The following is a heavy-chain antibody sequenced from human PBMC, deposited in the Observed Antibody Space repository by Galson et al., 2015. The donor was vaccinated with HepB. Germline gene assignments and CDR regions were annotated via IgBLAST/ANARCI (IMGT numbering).Heavy chain of an antibody. CDR1: GFTFSSYG. V-gene: IGHV3-30*18. J-gene: IGHJ6*02. Sequence: SLRLSCAASGFTFSSYGMHWVRQAPGKGLEWVAVISYDGSNKYYADSVKGRFTISRDNSKNTLYLQMNSLRAEDTAVYYCAKERGYSYGWGTNYYYYYGMDVWGQGTTVTVSS. D-gene: IGHD5-18*01. CDR2: ISYDGSNK. CDR3: AKERGYSYGWGTNYYYYYGMDV.